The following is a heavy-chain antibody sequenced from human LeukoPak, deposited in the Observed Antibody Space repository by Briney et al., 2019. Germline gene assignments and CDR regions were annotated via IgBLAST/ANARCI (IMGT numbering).Heavy chain of an antibody. Sequence: SQTLSLTCTVSGGSISSGDYYWGWVRQPPGKGLEWIGYIYYSGSTYYHPSLKSRITISVNTAKNQFSLNLSSVTAADTAVYYCARHTGHLYFFDYWGQGALLTVSS. CDR2: IYYSGST. CDR3: ARHTGHLYFFDY. D-gene: IGHD5-18*01. V-gene: IGHV4-30-4*01. CDR1: GGSISSGDYY. J-gene: IGHJ4*02.